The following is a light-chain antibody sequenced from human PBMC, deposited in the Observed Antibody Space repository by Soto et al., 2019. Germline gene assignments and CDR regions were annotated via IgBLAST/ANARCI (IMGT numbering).Light chain of an antibody. CDR2: GAS. Sequence: EIVLTQSPATLSVSPGERATLSCRASQSVSSNLAWYQQKPGQAPRLLIYGASTRATGIPDRFSGSGSGTELSLTINSLQSEDFAVYYCHHYNNWWAFGQGTKVEIK. V-gene: IGKV3-15*01. J-gene: IGKJ1*01. CDR1: QSVSSN. CDR3: HHYNNWWA.